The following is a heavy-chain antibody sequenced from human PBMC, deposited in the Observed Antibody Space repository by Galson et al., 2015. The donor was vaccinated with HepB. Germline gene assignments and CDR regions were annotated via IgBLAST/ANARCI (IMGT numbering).Heavy chain of an antibody. CDR2: INAGNGNT. V-gene: IGHV1-3*01. CDR1: GYTFTSYA. Sequence: SVKVSCKASGYTFTSYAMHWVRQAPGQRLEWMGWINAGNGNTKYSQKFQGRVTITRDTSASTAYMELSSLRSEDTAVYYCAKSSSWYLGLDYWGQGTLVTVSS. D-gene: IGHD6-13*01. CDR3: AKSSSWYLGLDY. J-gene: IGHJ4*02.